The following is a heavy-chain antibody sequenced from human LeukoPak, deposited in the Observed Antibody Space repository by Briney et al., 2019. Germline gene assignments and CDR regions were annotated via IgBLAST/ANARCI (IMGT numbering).Heavy chain of an antibody. J-gene: IGHJ4*02. CDR2: IIPIFGTA. CDR1: GGTFSSYA. CDR3: ARAHDLYSNLNRFDY. Sequence: GASVKVSCKASGGTFSSYAISWVRQAPGQGLEWRGGIIPIFGTANYAQKFQGRVTITTDESTSTAYMELSSLRSEDTAVYYCARAHDLYSNLNRFDYWGQGTLVTVSS. D-gene: IGHD4-11*01. V-gene: IGHV1-69*05.